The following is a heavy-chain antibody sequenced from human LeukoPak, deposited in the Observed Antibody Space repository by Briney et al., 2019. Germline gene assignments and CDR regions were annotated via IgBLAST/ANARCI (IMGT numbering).Heavy chain of an antibody. CDR3: ASGRSSGWEKDWYFDH. CDR1: GFTFSSYS. D-gene: IGHD6-19*01. V-gene: IGHV3-21*01. Sequence: PGGSLRLSCAASGFTFSSYSMNWVRQAPGKGLECVSSITFSSSHIYYADSVKGRFTISRDTAKKSVYLQMNSLRVDDTAVYYCASGRSSGWEKDWYFDHWGRGTLVTVSS. CDR2: ITFSSSHI. J-gene: IGHJ2*01.